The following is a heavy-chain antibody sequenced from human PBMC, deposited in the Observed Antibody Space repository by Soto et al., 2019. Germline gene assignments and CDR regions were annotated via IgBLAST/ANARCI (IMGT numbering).Heavy chain of an antibody. J-gene: IGHJ4*02. CDR3: ARVHDYGDYGCNFDY. CDR2: INHSGST. Sequence: QVQLQQWGAGLLKPSETLSLTCAVYGGSFSGYYWSWIRQPPGKGLEWIGEINHSGSTNYNPSLKSRVTISVDTSKNQFSLKLNSVTAADTAVYYCARVHDYGDYGCNFDYWGQGTLVTVSS. CDR1: GGSFSGYY. D-gene: IGHD4-17*01. V-gene: IGHV4-34*01.